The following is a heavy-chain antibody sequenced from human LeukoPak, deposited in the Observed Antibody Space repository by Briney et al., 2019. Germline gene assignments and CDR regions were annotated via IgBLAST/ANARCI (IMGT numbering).Heavy chain of an antibody. D-gene: IGHD6-19*01. CDR1: GFTFSSYE. CDR3: ARPPRGWGTRIYYFDY. CDR2: ISSSGSTI. Sequence: GGSLRLSCAASGFTFSSYEMNWVRQAPGKGLEWVSYISSSGSTIYYADSVKGRFTISRDNAKNSLYLQMNSLRAEDTAVYYCARPPRGWGTRIYYFDYWAREPWSPSPQ. V-gene: IGHV3-48*03. J-gene: IGHJ4*02.